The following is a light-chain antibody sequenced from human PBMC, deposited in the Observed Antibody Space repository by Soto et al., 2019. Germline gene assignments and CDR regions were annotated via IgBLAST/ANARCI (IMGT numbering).Light chain of an antibody. CDR2: EVS. CDR3: SSYTLSSPLAV. Sequence: QSAGTEQGTGCECGGQAISIACTESSSEVGDYNYLSWYQQHPGKAPKLMIYEVSNRPSGVANRFSGSKSGNTASLTISGLQAQDEADYSCSSYTLSSPLAVFGTGTNVTVL. V-gene: IGLV2-14*01. J-gene: IGLJ1*01. CDR1: SSEVGDYNY.